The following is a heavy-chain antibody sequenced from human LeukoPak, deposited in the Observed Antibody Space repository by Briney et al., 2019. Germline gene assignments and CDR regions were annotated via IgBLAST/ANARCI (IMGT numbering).Heavy chain of an antibody. CDR2: IYGNGNT. CDR3: ARGGSSSWYPLMK. J-gene: IGHJ4*02. V-gene: IGHV4-4*07. CDR1: GGSMTHCS. Sequence: SETLSLTCTVSGGSMTHCSWHWIRQPAGKGLEWIGHIYGNGNTDFNPSLNSRLTISLDKSQNQFSLKLNSVTAADTAVYYCARGGSSSWYPLMKWGQGILVTVSS. D-gene: IGHD2-2*01.